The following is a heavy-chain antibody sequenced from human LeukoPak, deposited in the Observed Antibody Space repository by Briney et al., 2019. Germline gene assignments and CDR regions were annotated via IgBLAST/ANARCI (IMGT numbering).Heavy chain of an antibody. D-gene: IGHD6-19*01. V-gene: IGHV4-39*07. CDR1: GGSISSSSYY. CDR2: IYYSGST. CDR3: ARAGGYSSGSYFDY. J-gene: IGHJ4*02. Sequence: PSETLSLTCTVSGGSISSSSYYWGWIRQPPGKGLEWIGGIYYSGSTYYNPSLKSRVTISVDTSKNQFSLKLSSVTAADTAVYYCARAGGYSSGSYFDYWGQGTLVTVSS.